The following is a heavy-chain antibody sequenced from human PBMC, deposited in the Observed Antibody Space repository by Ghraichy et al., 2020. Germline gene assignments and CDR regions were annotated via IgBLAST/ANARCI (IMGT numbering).Heavy chain of an antibody. CDR2: IYYSGST. CDR3: ARDGAPYGMDV. D-gene: IGHD4-17*01. J-gene: IGHJ6*02. Sequence: GSLRLSCTVSGGSISSYYWSWIRQPPGKGLEWIGYIYYSGSTNYNPSLKSRVTISVDTSKNQFSLKLSSVTAADTAVYYCARDGAPYGMDVWGQGTTVTVSS. CDR1: GGSISSYY. V-gene: IGHV4-59*01.